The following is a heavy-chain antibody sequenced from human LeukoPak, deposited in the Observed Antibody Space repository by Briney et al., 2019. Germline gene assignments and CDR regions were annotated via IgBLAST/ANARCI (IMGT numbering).Heavy chain of an antibody. D-gene: IGHD2-2*01. V-gene: IGHV3-53*01. CDR2: VYSGGTT. CDR3: TSRVVVPAAISDY. CDR1: GFTVSSKH. Sequence: GGSLWLSCAASGFTVSSKHMTWVRQAPGKGLEWVSVVYSGGTTYYADSVKGRFTISKDNSNNTLYLQMNSLRAEDTAVYYCTSRVVVPAAISDYWDQGTLVTVSS. J-gene: IGHJ4*02.